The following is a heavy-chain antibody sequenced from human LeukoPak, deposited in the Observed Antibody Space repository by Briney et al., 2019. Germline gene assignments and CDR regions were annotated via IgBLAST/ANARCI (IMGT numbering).Heavy chain of an antibody. CDR3: AKDPIALSNYDILTGDY. D-gene: IGHD3-9*01. CDR1: GFTFSSYG. J-gene: IGHJ4*02. Sequence: LPGGSLRLSCAASGFTFSSYGMHWVRQAPGKGLEWVAVISYDGSNKYYADSVKGRFTISRDNSKNTLYLQMNSLRAEDTAVYYCAKDPIALSNYDILTGDYWGQGTLVTVSS. V-gene: IGHV3-30*18. CDR2: ISYDGSNK.